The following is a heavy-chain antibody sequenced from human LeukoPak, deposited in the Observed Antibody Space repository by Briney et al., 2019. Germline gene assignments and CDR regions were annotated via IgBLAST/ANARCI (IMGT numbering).Heavy chain of an antibody. CDR2: IYYSGST. J-gene: IGHJ4*02. CDR1: GGSISSSSYY. V-gene: IGHV4-39*01. CDR3: ARHAFSSSWLYFDY. D-gene: IGHD6-13*01. Sequence: PSETLSLTCTVSGGSISSSSYYWGWIRQPPGKGLEWIGSIYYSGSTNYNPSLKSRVTISVDTSKNQFSLKLSSVTAADTAVYYCARHAFSSSWLYFDYWGQGTLVTVSS.